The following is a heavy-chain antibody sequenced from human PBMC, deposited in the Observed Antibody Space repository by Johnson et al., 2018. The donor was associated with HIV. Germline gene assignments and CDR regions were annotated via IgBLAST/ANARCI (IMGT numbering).Heavy chain of an antibody. D-gene: IGHD6-13*01. J-gene: IGHJ3*02. Sequence: VQLVESGGGVVRPGGSLRLSCAASGFTFDDYDMYWVRQAPGKGLEWVSAINWNGGSTGYADSVKGRFTISRDNSKNMLFLQMNSLRAEDTALYYCAREAIAAADSNAFDIWGQGTMVTVSS. CDR3: AREAIAAADSNAFDI. V-gene: IGHV3-20*04. CDR1: GFTFDDYD. CDR2: INWNGGST.